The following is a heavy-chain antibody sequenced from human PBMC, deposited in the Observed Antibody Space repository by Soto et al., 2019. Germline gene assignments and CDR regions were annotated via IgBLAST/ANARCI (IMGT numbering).Heavy chain of an antibody. CDR2: IYYSGST. CDR3: ARDQEERREGYFDS. V-gene: IGHV4-39*07. CDR1: CVSIIGSRYY. J-gene: IGHJ4*02. D-gene: IGHD1-1*01. Sequence: SSETLCLTCTVSCVSIIGSRYYWGWIRQPPGRGLERIVNIYYSGSTYYTPALKSRVTLSVDTSKNQFFLDLTSVTAADTAVYFCARDQEERREGYFDSWGQGILVTVSS.